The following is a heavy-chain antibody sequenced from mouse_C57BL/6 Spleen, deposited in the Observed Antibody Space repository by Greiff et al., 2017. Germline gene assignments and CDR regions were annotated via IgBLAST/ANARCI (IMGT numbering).Heavy chain of an antibody. J-gene: IGHJ2*01. D-gene: IGHD2-10*01. CDR2: TFYSGIP. V-gene: IGHV3-3*01. CDR1: GFSINSDCY. Sequence: EVQLQESGPSLVRPSQTLSLTCTVTGFSINSDCYWIWIRQFPGNKLEYIGYTFYSGIPYYNPSLESRTYITRDTSKNQFSLKLSSVTTEDTATYYDAGGAYYVNQPYFDYWGQGTPLTVSS. CDR3: AGGAYYVNQPYFDY.